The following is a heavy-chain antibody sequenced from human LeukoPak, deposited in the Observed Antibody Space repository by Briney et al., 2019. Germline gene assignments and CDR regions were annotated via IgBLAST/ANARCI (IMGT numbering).Heavy chain of an antibody. J-gene: IGHJ4*02. CDR2: INGDGSST. Sequence: PGRSLRLSCAASGFTFSSYWMHWVRQAPGKGLVWVSRINGDGSSTAYADSVKGRFTISRDNSKNTLYLQMNSLRAEDTAVYYCAAATVPTRYWGQGTLVTVSS. CDR1: GFTFSSYW. D-gene: IGHD4-17*01. CDR3: AAATVPTRY. V-gene: IGHV3-74*01.